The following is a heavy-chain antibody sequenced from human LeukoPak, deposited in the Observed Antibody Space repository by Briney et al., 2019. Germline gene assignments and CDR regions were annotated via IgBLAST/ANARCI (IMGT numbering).Heavy chain of an antibody. Sequence: SETLSLTCTVSGGSISSYYWSWIRQPPGKGLEWIGYIYYSGSTNYNPSLKSRVTISVDTSKNQFSLKLSSVTAADTAVYYCARLGWTAVGNHWGQGTLVTVSS. D-gene: IGHD5-18*01. CDR2: IYYSGST. J-gene: IGHJ5*02. CDR1: GGSISSYY. V-gene: IGHV4-59*01. CDR3: ARLGWTAVGNH.